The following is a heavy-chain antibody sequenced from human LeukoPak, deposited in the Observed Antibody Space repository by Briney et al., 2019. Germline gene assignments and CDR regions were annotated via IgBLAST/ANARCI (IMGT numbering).Heavy chain of an antibody. D-gene: IGHD4-17*01. CDR2: ISGSGGST. V-gene: IGHV3-23*01. CDR1: GLTFSSYA. J-gene: IGHJ4*02. Sequence: GGSLRLSCAASGLTFSSYAMSWVRQAPGKGLEWVSAISGSGGSTYYADSVKGRFTTSRDSSKNRLFLQMNSIRAEDTTVYYCAEARDYCDSDLDYWGQGTLVTVSS. CDR3: AEARDYCDSDLDY.